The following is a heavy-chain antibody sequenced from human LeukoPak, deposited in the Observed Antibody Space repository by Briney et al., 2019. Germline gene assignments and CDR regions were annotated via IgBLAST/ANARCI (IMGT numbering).Heavy chain of an antibody. V-gene: IGHV4-39*07. CDR3: ASNSGSYRPIDY. D-gene: IGHD1-26*01. CDR1: GGSISSSSYY. CDR2: IYYSGST. J-gene: IGHJ4*02. Sequence: PSETLSLTCTVSGGSISSSSYYWGWIRQPPGKGLEWIGSIYYSGSTYYNPSLKSRVTISVDTSKNQFSLKLSSVTAADTAVYYCASNSGSYRPIDYWGQGTLVTVSS.